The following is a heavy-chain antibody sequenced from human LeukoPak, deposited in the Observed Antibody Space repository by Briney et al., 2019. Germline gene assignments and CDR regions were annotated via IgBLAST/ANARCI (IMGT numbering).Heavy chain of an antibody. CDR1: GYSFTDYY. CDR3: ARADRLHGGPYLIGP. CDR2: INLNNGDI. J-gene: IGHJ5*02. Sequence: ASVKVSCKASGYSFTDYYMHWERQAPGQGLEWMGWINLNNGDIKSAQKFQGRVTMTRDTSITTVYMEVSWLTSDDTAIYYCARADRLHGGPYLIGPWGQGTLVTVSS. V-gene: IGHV1-2*02. D-gene: IGHD2-21*01.